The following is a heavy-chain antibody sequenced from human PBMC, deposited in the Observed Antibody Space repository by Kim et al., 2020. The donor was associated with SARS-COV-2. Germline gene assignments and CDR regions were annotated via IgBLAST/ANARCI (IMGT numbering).Heavy chain of an antibody. CDR3: AKDSGVVVPAAFDY. CDR1: GFTFDDYA. J-gene: IGHJ4*02. CDR2: ISWNSGSI. V-gene: IGHV3-9*01. D-gene: IGHD2-2*01. Sequence: GGSLRLSCAASGFTFDDYAMHWVRQAPGKGLEWVSGISWNSGSIGYADSVKGRFTISRDNAKNSLYLQMNSLRAEDTALYYCAKDSGVVVPAAFDYWGQGTLVTVSS.